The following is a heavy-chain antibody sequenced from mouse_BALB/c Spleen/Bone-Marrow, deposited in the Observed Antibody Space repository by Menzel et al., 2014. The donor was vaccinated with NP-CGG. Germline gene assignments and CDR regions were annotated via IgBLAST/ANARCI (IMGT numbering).Heavy chain of an antibody. V-gene: IGHV4-1*02. CDR2: INPDSNTI. CDR3: SRLGYYGVFAY. J-gene: IGHJ3*01. CDR1: RFDFSRYW. Sequence: EVKLMESGGGLVQPGGSLKLSCAASRFDFSRYWMSWVRQAPGKGLEWIGEINPDSNTINYTPSLKDKFIISRDNAKNTLYLQMSKVRSEDTALYYCSRLGYYGVFAYWGQGTLVTVSA. D-gene: IGHD2-3*01.